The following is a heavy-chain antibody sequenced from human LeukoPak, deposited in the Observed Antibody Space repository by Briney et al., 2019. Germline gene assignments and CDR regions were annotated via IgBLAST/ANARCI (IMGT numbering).Heavy chain of an antibody. CDR3: ARSPYGDYSFDY. V-gene: IGHV3-74*01. CDR2: INSNGSST. J-gene: IGHJ4*02. CDR1: GFTFSSYW. Sequence: GGSLRLSCAASGFTFSSYWMHWVRQAPGKGLVWVSRINSNGSSTSYADSVKGRFTISRDNAKNTLYLQMNSLRAEDTAVYYCARSPYGDYSFDYWGRGTLVTVSS. D-gene: IGHD4-17*01.